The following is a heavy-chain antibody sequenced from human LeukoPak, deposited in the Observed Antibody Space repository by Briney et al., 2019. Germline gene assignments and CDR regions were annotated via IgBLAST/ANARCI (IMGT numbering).Heavy chain of an antibody. J-gene: IGHJ3*02. D-gene: IGHD4-17*01. V-gene: IGHV3-11*01. Sequence: PGGSLRLSCAASGFTFSDYYMSWIRQAPGKGLEWVSYISSSGSTIYYADSVKGRSTISRDNAKNSLYLQMDSLRAEDTAVYYCARVSTTAGGAFDIWGQGTMVTVSS. CDR3: ARVSTTAGGAFDI. CDR2: ISSSGSTI. CDR1: GFTFSDYY.